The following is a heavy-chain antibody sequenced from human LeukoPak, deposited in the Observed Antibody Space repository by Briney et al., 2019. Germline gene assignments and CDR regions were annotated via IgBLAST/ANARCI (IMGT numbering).Heavy chain of an antibody. V-gene: IGHV4-59*11. CDR3: ARWFRYGDARPIFDY. CDR1: GGSISSHY. J-gene: IGHJ4*02. CDR2: MCNSGSA. Sequence: SETLSLTCTVSGGSISSHYWSWIRQPPGKGLEWIGLMCNSGSANYNPSLKSRVTIFVDTSKNQFSLKVSSVSESDAVVDYCARWFRYGDARPIFDYGGQGTLVTVSS. D-gene: IGHD2-21*02.